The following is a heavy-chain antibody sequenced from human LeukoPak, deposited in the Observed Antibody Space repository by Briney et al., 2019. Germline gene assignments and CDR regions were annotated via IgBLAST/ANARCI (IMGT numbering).Heavy chain of an antibody. Sequence: GGSLRLSCAASGFTFSSYAMNWVRQAPGKGLEWVSAITGDGGSTYYADSVKGRFIISRDNSRNTLYLQMNSLGAEDTAVYYCAKASSGYYYFDYWGQGTLVTVPS. V-gene: IGHV3-23*01. CDR2: ITGDGGST. D-gene: IGHD3-22*01. CDR3: AKASSGYYYFDY. J-gene: IGHJ4*02. CDR1: GFTFSSYA.